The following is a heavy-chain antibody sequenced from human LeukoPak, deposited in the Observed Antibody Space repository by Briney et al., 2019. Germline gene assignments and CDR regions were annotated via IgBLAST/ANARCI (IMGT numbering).Heavy chain of an antibody. Sequence: GGSLSLYCAASGFTFSSYWMSWVRQAPGKGLEWVAIISYDGSNKYYPDSVKGRFTISRDDSKNTLYLQMNSLRTEDTAVYYCAKELTRPNRPVAGLNYWGQGTLVTVSS. J-gene: IGHJ4*02. CDR1: GFTFSSYW. CDR2: ISYDGSNK. V-gene: IGHV3-30*18. CDR3: AKELTRPNRPVAGLNY. D-gene: IGHD6-19*01.